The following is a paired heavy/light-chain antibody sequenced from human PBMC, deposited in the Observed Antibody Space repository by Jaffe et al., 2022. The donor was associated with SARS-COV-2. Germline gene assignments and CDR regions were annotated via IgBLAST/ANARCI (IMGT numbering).Light chain of an antibody. V-gene: IGLV1-40*01. Sequence: QSVLTQPPSVSGAPGQRVTISCTGSSSNIGGYDVHWYQQLPGAAPKLLIYANSNRPSGVPDRFSGSKSGTSASLAITGLQAEDEADYYCQSYDSSLTWVFGGGTKMTVL. CDR2: ANS. J-gene: IGLJ3*02. CDR1: SSNIGGYD. CDR3: QSYDSSLTWV.
Heavy chain of an antibody. CDR1: GGSVSSGTHY. CDR2: VYYTGST. V-gene: IGHV4-61*01. D-gene: IGHD2-15*01. Sequence: QVHLQESGPGLVKPSETLSLTCSVSGGSVSSGTHYWSWIRQPPGKGLEWIGYVYYTGSTKYNSALKSRVTISVDTSKNQFSLKLSSVTVADRAVYYCARFGATYCSDRSCQGYYYYYYMDVWGKGTTVTVSS. CDR3: ARFGATYCSDRSCQGYYYYYYMDV. J-gene: IGHJ6*03.